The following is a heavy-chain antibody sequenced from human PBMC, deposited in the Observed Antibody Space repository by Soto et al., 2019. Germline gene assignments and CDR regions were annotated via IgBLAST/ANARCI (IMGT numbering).Heavy chain of an antibody. V-gene: IGHV4-30-2*01. CDR3: ARSNSPPYYFDY. J-gene: IGHJ4*02. D-gene: IGHD4-4*01. CDR1: GGSISSGGYS. CDR2: IYHSGST. Sequence: SETLSLTCAVSGGSISSGGYSWSWIRQPPGKGLEWIGYIYHSGSTYYNPSLKSRVTISVDRSKNQFSLKLSSATAADTAVYYCARSNSPPYYFDYWGQGTLVTVSS.